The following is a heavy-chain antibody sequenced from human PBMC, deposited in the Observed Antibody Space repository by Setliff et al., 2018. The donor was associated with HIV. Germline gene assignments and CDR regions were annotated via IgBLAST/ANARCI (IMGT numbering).Heavy chain of an antibody. CDR1: GVSISDHY. V-gene: IGHV4-4*09. Sequence: PSETLSLTCFVSGVSISDHYWGWIRQPPGKGLEWIGYIYSSGTTQYNPSVESRVTMSLDTSRDQFSLKLSSVTAADTAVYYCAREHCSGGSCNGFDIWGQGTMVTVSS. J-gene: IGHJ3*02. CDR3: AREHCSGGSCNGFDI. CDR2: IYSSGTT. D-gene: IGHD2-15*01.